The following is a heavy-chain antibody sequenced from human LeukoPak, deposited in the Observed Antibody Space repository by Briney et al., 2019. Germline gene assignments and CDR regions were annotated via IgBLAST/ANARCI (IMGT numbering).Heavy chain of an antibody. D-gene: IGHD1-26*01. CDR2: ISSSGSTI. CDR3: ARGRSTWHLDY. CDR1: GFTFSSYS. V-gene: IGHV3-48*04. J-gene: IGHJ4*02. Sequence: GGSLRLSCAASGFTFSSYSMNWVRQAPGKGLEWVSYISSSGSTIYYADSVKGRFTISRDNAKNSLYLQMNSLRAEDTAVYYCARGRSTWHLDYWGQGTLVTVSS.